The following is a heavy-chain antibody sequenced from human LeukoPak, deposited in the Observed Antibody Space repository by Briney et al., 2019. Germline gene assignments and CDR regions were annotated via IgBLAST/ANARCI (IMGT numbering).Heavy chain of an antibody. Sequence: SETLSLTCTVSGGSISSSSYYWGWIRQPPGKGLEWIGSIYYSGSTYYNPSLKSRVSISVDGSKNQFSLKLSSVTATDTAVYYCARDPRYYDFWSGGPWGQGTLVTVSS. CDR1: GGSISSSSYY. J-gene: IGHJ5*02. CDR2: IYYSGST. CDR3: ARDPRYYDFWSGGP. V-gene: IGHV4-39*07. D-gene: IGHD3-3*01.